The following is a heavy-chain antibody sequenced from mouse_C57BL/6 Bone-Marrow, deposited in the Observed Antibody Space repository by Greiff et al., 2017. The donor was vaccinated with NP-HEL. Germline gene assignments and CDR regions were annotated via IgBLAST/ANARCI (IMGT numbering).Heavy chain of an antibody. V-gene: IGHV14-4*01. CDR3: TTPAYYNTYFDC. Sequence: VQLLQSGAELVRPGASVKLSCTASGFTITDDYMHWVKQRPGQGLEWIGWIVPGNGDTEYDSKFQGKATITADTSSNTAYMLLSSLTSEDAAVYYCTTPAYYNTYFDCWGQGTTLTGSS. J-gene: IGHJ2*01. CDR1: GFTITDDY. CDR2: IVPGNGDT. D-gene: IGHD2-12*01.